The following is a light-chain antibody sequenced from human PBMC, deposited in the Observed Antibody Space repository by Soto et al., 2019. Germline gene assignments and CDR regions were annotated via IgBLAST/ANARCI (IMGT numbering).Light chain of an antibody. Sequence: IGVTHTPVTLSTSAKYIATLSFRYSQSVRSERLAWYQQKPAQAPRLVIFDASTRATGIPERFSGSGSGTHFTLTITSWEPEDFAIYYCQEYDGAKTIQFGLGTRLAIK. CDR1: QSVRSER. CDR3: QEYDGAKTIQ. V-gene: IGKV3-20*01. J-gene: IGKJ5*01. CDR2: DAS.